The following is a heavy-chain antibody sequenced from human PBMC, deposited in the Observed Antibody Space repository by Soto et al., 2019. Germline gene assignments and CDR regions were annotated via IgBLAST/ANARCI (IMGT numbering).Heavy chain of an antibody. J-gene: IGHJ6*02. CDR1: GYNLTSYG. V-gene: IGHV1-18*01. CDR3: ASEHGPGHDFWSGYFYYGMDV. CDR2: ISAYSGNT. Sequence: GASVKDTCKASGYNLTSYGISWVRQAPGQGLGWMGWISAYSGNTDYAQTLQGRVTMTTDRSTSTAYMELRILRSDDTDVYYCASEHGPGHDFWSGYFYYGMDVWGQGTPVTVSS. D-gene: IGHD3-3*01.